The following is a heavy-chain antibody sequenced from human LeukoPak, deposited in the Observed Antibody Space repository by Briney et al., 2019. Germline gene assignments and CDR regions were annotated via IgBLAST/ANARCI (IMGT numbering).Heavy chain of an antibody. V-gene: IGHV3-48*04. D-gene: IGHD5-12*01. CDR2: ISSSSNII. CDR1: GFTFSNYN. Sequence: PGGSLRLSCAASGFTFSNYNMNWVRQAPGKGLEWVSYISSSSNIIYYGDSVKGRFTISRDNARNSLYLQMNSLRAEDTAVYYCARTYSGDDPPPDNWGQGTLVTVSS. CDR3: ARTYSGDDPPPDN. J-gene: IGHJ4*02.